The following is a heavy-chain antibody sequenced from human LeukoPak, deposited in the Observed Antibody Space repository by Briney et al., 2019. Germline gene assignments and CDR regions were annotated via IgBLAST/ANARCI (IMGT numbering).Heavy chain of an antibody. CDR1: GGSFSGYY. J-gene: IGHJ6*02. V-gene: IGHV4-34*01. Sequence: PSETLSLSCAVYGGSFSGYYWSWIRQPPGKGLEWIGEINHSGSTNYNPSLKSRVTISVDTSKKQFSLRLSSVTAADTAVYYCAGGEYSSSWTSMDVWGQGTTVTVSS. D-gene: IGHD6-13*01. CDR2: INHSGST. CDR3: AGGEYSSSWTSMDV.